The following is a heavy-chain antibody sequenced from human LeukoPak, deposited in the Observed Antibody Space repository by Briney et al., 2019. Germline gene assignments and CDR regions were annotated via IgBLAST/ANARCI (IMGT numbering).Heavy chain of an antibody. D-gene: IGHD3-10*01. J-gene: IGHJ4*02. CDR2: IYPGDPDT. Sequence: GESLKISCKGSGYSLTSYWLAWVRQMPGKGLEWMGIIYPGDPDTRYSPSFQGQVTISADKTIGTAYLQWSSLRASDTAVYYCARLGLVRGVLDYWGQGTLVTVSS. V-gene: IGHV5-51*01. CDR1: GYSLTSYW. CDR3: ARLGLVRGVLDY.